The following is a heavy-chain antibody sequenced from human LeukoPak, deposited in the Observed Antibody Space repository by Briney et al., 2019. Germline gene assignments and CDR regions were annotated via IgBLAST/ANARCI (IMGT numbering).Heavy chain of an antibody. V-gene: IGHV6-1*01. J-gene: IGHJ3*02. CDR2: TYYRSKLYN. CDR1: GDSVSSNSAA. D-gene: IGHD2-21*02. Sequence: SQTLSLTCAISGDSVSSNSAAWNWIRQSQSRGLEWLGRTYYRSKLYNDYAVSVKSRITINPDTSKNQFSLQLNSVTPEDTAVYYCARDQLAYCGGDCYANHDAFDIWGQGTMVTVSS. CDR3: ARDQLAYCGGDCYANHDAFDI.